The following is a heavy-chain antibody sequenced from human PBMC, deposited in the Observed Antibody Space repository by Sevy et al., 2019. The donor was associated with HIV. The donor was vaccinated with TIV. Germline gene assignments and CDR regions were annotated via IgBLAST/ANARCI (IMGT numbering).Heavy chain of an antibody. CDR3: AKDSGTFGGVMMYFDY. D-gene: IGHD3-16*01. Sequence: GGSLRLSCAASGFTFSSYAMSWVRQAPGKGLEWVSAISGSGGSTYYADSVKGRFTISRDNSKNTLYLQMNSLRAEDTAVYYCAKDSGTFGGVMMYFDYWGQGTLVTVSS. CDR1: GFTFSSYA. J-gene: IGHJ4*02. V-gene: IGHV3-23*01. CDR2: ISGSGGST.